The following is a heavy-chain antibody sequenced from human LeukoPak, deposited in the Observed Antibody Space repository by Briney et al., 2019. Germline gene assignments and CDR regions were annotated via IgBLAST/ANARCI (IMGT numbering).Heavy chain of an antibody. CDR3: ASGIAVAADY. CDR1: GYSFSTHW. J-gene: IGHJ4*02. D-gene: IGHD6-19*01. Sequence: PGESLKISCKGFGYSFSTHWIAWVRQMPGKGLEWMGIIYPGDSDTRYSPSFQGQVTISADKSISTAYLQWSSLKASDTAMYYCASGIAVAADYWGQGTLVTVSS. CDR2: IYPGDSDT. V-gene: IGHV5-51*01.